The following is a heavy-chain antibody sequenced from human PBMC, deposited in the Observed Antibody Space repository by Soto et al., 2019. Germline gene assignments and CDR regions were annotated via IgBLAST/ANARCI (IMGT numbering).Heavy chain of an antibody. D-gene: IGHD5-12*01. CDR1: GFTFSSYA. Sequence: PGGSLRLSCAASGFTFSSYAMTWVRQAPGKGLETVANIKGDGSEKTYVDSVKGRFTISRDNAKNTLYLQMDSLRAEDTAVYYCAKRSGYQEAAYLDYWGQGTLVTVS. J-gene: IGHJ4*02. V-gene: IGHV3-7*03. CDR3: AKRSGYQEAAYLDY. CDR2: IKGDGSEK.